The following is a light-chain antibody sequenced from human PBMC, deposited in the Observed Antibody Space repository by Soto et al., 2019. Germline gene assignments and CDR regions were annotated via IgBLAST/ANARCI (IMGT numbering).Light chain of an antibody. V-gene: IGKV3-15*01. CDR2: DTS. J-gene: IGKJ4*01. CDR3: KHYVNWPII. CDR1: QSVRSD. Sequence: MVGTHCPGTRSFSPGQRASVSGRTSQSVRSDYLAWYQQKPGQTPRLLIYDTSIRATGVPARFSASRPGPESTLTISSLQSADFAVYSCKHYVNWPIICGGGNKGDIK.